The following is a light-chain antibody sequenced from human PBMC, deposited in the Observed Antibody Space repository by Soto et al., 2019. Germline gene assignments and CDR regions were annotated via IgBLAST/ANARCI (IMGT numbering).Light chain of an antibody. CDR3: QQYNNWPRT. Sequence: EIVMTQSPAILSVSPGERATLSCRASQSISSNLAWYQQKPGQAPSLLLYGVSTRATGIPTRFSGSGSGTEFTLTISSLQSEDFAIYYCQQYNNWPRTFGPGTKVDFK. V-gene: IGKV3D-15*01. CDR2: GVS. J-gene: IGKJ3*01. CDR1: QSISSN.